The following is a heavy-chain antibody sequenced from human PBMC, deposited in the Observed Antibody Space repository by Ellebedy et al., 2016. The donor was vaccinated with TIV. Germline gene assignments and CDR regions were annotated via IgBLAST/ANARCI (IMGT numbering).Heavy chain of an antibody. D-gene: IGHD6-13*01. CDR1: GYTFTGYY. Sequence: AASVKVSCKASGYTFTGYYMHWVRQAPGQGLEWMGWINPNSGGTNYAQKFQGRVTMTRDTSISTAYMELSRLRSDDTAVYYCARAFRDSSSWYVDWFDPWGQGTLVTVSS. CDR3: ARAFRDSSSWYVDWFDP. CDR2: INPNSGGT. J-gene: IGHJ5*02. V-gene: IGHV1-2*02.